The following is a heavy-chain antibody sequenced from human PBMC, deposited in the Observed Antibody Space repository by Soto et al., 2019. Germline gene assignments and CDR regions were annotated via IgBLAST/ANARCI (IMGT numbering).Heavy chain of an antibody. Sequence: GASLKVSCKTFEYTFTNYGIHWVRQAPGQGLEWMGWINGAVGNTKYSQKFHGRVSITRDTSASTAYMELSRLTSEDTAVYYCARDITQWLSPGRHWGQGTLVTVSS. CDR3: ARDITQWLSPGRH. V-gene: IGHV1-3*01. CDR1: EYTFTNYG. D-gene: IGHD6-19*01. J-gene: IGHJ4*02. CDR2: INGAVGNT.